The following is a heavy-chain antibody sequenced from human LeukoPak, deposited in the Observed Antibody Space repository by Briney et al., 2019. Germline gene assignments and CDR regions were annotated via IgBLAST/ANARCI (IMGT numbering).Heavy chain of an antibody. CDR1: GLTFDDYG. J-gene: IGHJ5*02. CDR3: AREVSHYYGSGSYVYNWFDP. Sequence: GGSLRLSCAASGLTFDDYGMNWVRQAPGKGLEWVSGINWNGGSTGYADSVKGRFTISRDNAKNSLYLQMNSLRAEDTALYYCAREVSHYYGSGSYVYNWFDPWGQGTLVTVSS. V-gene: IGHV3-20*04. D-gene: IGHD3-10*01. CDR2: INWNGGST.